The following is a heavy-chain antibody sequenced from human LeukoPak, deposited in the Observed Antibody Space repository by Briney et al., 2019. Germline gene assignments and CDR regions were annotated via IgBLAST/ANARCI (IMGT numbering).Heavy chain of an antibody. CDR1: GGSISSYY. D-gene: IGHD6-13*01. Sequence: SETLSLTCTVCGGSISSYYWSLIRQPPGKGLEWIGYIYYSGSTNYNPSLKSRVTISVDTSKNQFSLKLSSVTAADTAVYYCARQTGYFDPWGQGTLVTVSS. V-gene: IGHV4-59*08. CDR2: IYYSGST. J-gene: IGHJ5*02. CDR3: ARQTGYFDP.